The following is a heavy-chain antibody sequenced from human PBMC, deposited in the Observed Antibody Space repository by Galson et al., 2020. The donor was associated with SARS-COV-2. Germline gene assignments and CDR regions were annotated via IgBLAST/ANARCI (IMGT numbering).Heavy chain of an antibody. CDR1: GYTFTSYY. Sequence: ASVKVSCKASGYTFTSYYMHWVRQAPGQGLEWMGIINPSGGSTSYAQKFQGRVTMTRDTSTSTVYMELSSLRSEDTAVYYCARVGGDFWSGYYISIWGQGTMVTVSS. V-gene: IGHV1-46*01. D-gene: IGHD3-3*01. J-gene: IGHJ3*02. CDR2: INPSGGST. CDR3: ARVGGDFWSGYYISI.